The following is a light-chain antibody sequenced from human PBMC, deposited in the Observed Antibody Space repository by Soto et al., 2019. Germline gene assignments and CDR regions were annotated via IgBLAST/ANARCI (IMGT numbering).Light chain of an antibody. Sequence: QSALTQPASVSGSPGQSITISCTGTSSDVGNYNSVSWYQQHPGKAPKLIISEVSNRPSGVSNRFSGSKSGNTASLTISGLQAEDESDYYCSSYTTSTDVVFGGGTQQTVL. CDR2: EVS. CDR1: SSDVGNYNS. J-gene: IGLJ2*01. V-gene: IGLV2-14*01. CDR3: SSYTTSTDVV.